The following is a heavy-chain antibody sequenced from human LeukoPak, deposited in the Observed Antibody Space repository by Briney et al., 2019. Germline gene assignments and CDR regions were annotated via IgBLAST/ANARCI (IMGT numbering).Heavy chain of an antibody. Sequence: SETLSLTCTVSGGSISSHYWSWIQQPPGKGLEWIGYIYYSGSTNYNPSLKSRVTISVDTSKNQFSLKLTSVTAADTAEYYCAREGVAGTFVFDIWGQGTMVTVSS. J-gene: IGHJ3*02. D-gene: IGHD6-19*01. CDR1: GGSISSHY. V-gene: IGHV4-59*11. CDR2: IYYSGST. CDR3: AREGVAGTFVFDI.